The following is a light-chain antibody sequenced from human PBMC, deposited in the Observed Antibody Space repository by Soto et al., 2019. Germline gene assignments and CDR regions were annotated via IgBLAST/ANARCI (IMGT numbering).Light chain of an antibody. Sequence: IQMTQSPSTLSASVGDRVTISCRASQNINTWLAWYQQKPGKAPKLLIYRASDLESGVPSRFSGSGSETEFTLTISSLQPDDFATYYCQQYNSYSWTFGQGTKVDIK. CDR2: RAS. CDR3: QQYNSYSWT. CDR1: QNINTW. J-gene: IGKJ1*01. V-gene: IGKV1-5*03.